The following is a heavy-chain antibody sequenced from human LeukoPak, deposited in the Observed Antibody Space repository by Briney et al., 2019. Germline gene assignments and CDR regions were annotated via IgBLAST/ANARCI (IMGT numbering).Heavy chain of an antibody. D-gene: IGHD1-20*01. CDR2: ISSSSSAI. Sequence: VGSLRLSCVASGFSFSNYDMNWVRQTPGKGLEWVSYISSSSSAIHYADSVKGRFTVSRDNAKNSVFLQMNSLRAEDTAVYYCARDATKWNRCRHFDYWGQRALVCVSS. V-gene: IGHV3-48*01. CDR3: ARDATKWNRCRHFDY. J-gene: IGHJ4*02. CDR1: GFSFSNYD.